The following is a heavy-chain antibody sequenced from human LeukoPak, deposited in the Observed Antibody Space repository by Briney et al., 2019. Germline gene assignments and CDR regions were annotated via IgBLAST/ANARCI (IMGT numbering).Heavy chain of an antibody. CDR3: AKDRDSGSLDY. Sequence: PGGSLRLSCAASGFTFSSYGMHWVRQAPGKGLEWVAFIRYDGSNKYYADSVKGRFTISRDNSKNTLYLQMNRLRAEDTAVYYCAKDRDSGSLDYWGQGTLVTVSS. CDR1: GFTFSSYG. V-gene: IGHV3-30*02. J-gene: IGHJ4*02. CDR2: IRYDGSNK. D-gene: IGHD1-26*01.